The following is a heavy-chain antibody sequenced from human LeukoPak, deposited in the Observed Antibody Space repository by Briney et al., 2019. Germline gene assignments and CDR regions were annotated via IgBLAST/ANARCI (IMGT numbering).Heavy chain of an antibody. V-gene: IGHV1-2*02. CDR3: ARDPVVGARGIYFDY. D-gene: IGHD1-26*01. Sequence: GASVKVSCKASGYTFTGYYMHWVRQAPGQGLEWMGWINPNSGGTNYAQKFQGRVTITRDTSISTAYMELSRLRSDDTAVYYCARDPVVGARGIYFDYWGQGTLVTVSS. CDR1: GYTFTGYY. CDR2: INPNSGGT. J-gene: IGHJ4*02.